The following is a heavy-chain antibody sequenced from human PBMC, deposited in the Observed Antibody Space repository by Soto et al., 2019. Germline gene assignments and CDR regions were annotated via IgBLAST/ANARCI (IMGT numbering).Heavy chain of an antibody. CDR2: TYYRSKWYN. CDR1: GDSVSINSAA. D-gene: IGHD5-18*01. CDR3: ARELLTMLILLSPPMTPYYYFCMDV. Sequence: SQTLSLTSAISGDSVSINSAAWNWIRQSPSRGLEWLGRTYYRSKWYNDYAVSVKSRITINPDTSKNQFSLQLNSVTPEHTVVYYCARELLTMLILLSPPMTPYYYFCMDVWGQVTTITVSS. J-gene: IGHJ6*02. V-gene: IGHV6-1*01.